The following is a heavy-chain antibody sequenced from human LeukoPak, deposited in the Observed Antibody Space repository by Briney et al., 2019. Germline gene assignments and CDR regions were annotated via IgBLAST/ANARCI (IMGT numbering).Heavy chain of an antibody. V-gene: IGHV1-2*02. J-gene: IGHJ4*02. CDR2: INPNSGGT. Sequence: ASVKVSCKASGYTFTGYYMHWVRQAPGQGLEWMGWINPNSGGTNYEQKFQGRVTMTRDTSITTAYMELSSLGSDDTAVYYCARGGRVRDTSGYALSYWGQGTLVTVSA. CDR3: ARGGRVRDTSGYALSY. CDR1: GYTFTGYY. D-gene: IGHD3-22*01.